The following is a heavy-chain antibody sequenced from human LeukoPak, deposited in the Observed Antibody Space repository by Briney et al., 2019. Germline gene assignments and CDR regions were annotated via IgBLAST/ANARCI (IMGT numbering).Heavy chain of an antibody. CDR3: ARSSHCSGGSCYSLTGVGY. J-gene: IGHJ4*02. Sequence: SQTLSLTCTVSGGSISSGTYYWSWIRRPAGKGLEWIGYIYYSGSTNYNPSLKSRVTMLVDTSKNQFSLKLSSVTAADTAVYYCARSSHCSGGSCYSLTGVGYWGQGTLVTVSS. CDR1: GGSISSGTYY. CDR2: IYYSGST. V-gene: IGHV4-61*10. D-gene: IGHD2-15*01.